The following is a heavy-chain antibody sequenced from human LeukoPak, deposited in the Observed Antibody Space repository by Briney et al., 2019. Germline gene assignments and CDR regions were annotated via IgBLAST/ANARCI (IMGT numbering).Heavy chain of an antibody. CDR2: IYYSGST. CDR3: ARNLSLAVAGRNNWFDP. D-gene: IGHD6-19*01. Sequence: SETLSLTCTVSGGSISSYYWSWIRQPPGKGLEWIGYIYYSGSTNYNPSLKSRVIISVDTSRNQFSLKLTSVTAADTAVYYCARNLSLAVAGRNNWFDPWGQGTLVTVSS. V-gene: IGHV4-59*12. CDR1: GGSISSYY. J-gene: IGHJ5*02.